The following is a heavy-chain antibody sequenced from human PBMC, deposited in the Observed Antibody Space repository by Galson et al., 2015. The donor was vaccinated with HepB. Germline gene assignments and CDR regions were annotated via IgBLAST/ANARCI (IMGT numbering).Heavy chain of an antibody. D-gene: IGHD5-18*01. V-gene: IGHV1-18*04. CDR3: ARNGRGYSYGYTTGWFDP. Sequence: SVKVSCKASGYTFTSYGISWVRQAPGQGLEWMGWISAYNGNTNYAQKLQGRVTMTTDTSTSTAYMELRSLRSDDTAVYYCARNGRGYSYGYTTGWFDPWGQGTLVTVSS. CDR2: ISAYNGNT. CDR1: GYTFTSYG. J-gene: IGHJ5*02.